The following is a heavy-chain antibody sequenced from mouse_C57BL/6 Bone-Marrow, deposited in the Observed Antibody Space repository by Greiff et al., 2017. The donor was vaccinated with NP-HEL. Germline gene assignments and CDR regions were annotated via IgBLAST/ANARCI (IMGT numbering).Heavy chain of an antibody. D-gene: IGHD1-1*01. CDR1: GFNIKDDY. CDR3: TTRVTTVVAKVGY. CDR2: IDPENGDT. V-gene: IGHV14-4*01. Sequence: EVQLQQSGAELVRPGASVKLSCTASGFNIKDDYMHWVKQRPEQGLEWIGWIDPENGDTEYASKFQGKATITADTSSNTAYLQLSSLTSEDTAVYYCTTRVTTVVAKVGYWGQGTTLTVSS. J-gene: IGHJ2*01.